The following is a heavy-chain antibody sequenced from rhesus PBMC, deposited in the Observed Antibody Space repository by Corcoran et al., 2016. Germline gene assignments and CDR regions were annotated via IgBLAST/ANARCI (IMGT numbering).Heavy chain of an antibody. J-gene: IGHJ4*01. D-gene: IGHD4-23*01. CDR3: ARSKGVTLFDY. Sequence: QVQLQESGPGLVKPSETLSLTCAVSGGSISDDYYWSWIRQPPGKGLDWIGYIYGSGGGNNYNPSLKNRVTISIDTSKNQFSLKLSSVTAADTAVYYCARSKGVTLFDYWGQGVLVTVSS. CDR1: GGSISDDYY. V-gene: IGHV4-106*01. CDR2: IYGSGGGN.